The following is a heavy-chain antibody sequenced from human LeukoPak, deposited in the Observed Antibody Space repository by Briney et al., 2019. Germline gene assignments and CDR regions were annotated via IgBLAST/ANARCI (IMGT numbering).Heavy chain of an antibody. Sequence: GGSLRLSCAASGFTFSSYWMHWVRQAPGKGLMWVSRINSDGSRTTYADSVKGRFTISRDNAKNSLYLQMNSLRVEDTAFYYCARNSGANVYTYSFQYWGRGTLVTVSS. CDR2: INSDGSRT. J-gene: IGHJ4*02. V-gene: IGHV3-74*01. CDR1: GFTFSSYW. CDR3: ARNSGANVYTYSFQY. D-gene: IGHD1-26*01.